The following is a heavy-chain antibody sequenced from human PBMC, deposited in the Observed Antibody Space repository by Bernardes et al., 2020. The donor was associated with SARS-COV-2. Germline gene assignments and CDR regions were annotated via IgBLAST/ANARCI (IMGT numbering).Heavy chain of an antibody. CDR2: ISGTGSTT. D-gene: IGHD7-27*01. Sequence: GGSLRLSRATSGFVFSNYAMSWVRQAPGKGLEWVSVISGTGSTTHYADSVKGRFTISRDNSKNTPYLQMHSLRAEDTAVYYCVKDTGMLPYYFDYWGQGTLATVSS. CDR1: GFVFSNYA. CDR3: VKDTGMLPYYFDY. J-gene: IGHJ4*02. V-gene: IGHV3-23*01.